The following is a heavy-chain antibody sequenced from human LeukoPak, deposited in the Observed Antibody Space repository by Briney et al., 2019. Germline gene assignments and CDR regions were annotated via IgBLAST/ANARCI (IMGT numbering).Heavy chain of an antibody. Sequence: SETLSLACTVSGGSISSGDYYWRWVRQPPGKGLVWNGYIYYSESTHYIPSLTSRVTISVDTSNNQFSLKLSSGSAAGPALYYWARDRYCDYSGNWFDPWGQGTLVTVSS. CDR2: IYYSEST. V-gene: IGHV4-30-4*01. J-gene: IGHJ5*02. D-gene: IGHD4-17*01. CDR3: ARDRYCDYSGNWFDP. CDR1: GGSISSGDYY.